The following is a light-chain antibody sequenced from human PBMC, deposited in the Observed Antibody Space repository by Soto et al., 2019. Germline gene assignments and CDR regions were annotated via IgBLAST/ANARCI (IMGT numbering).Light chain of an antibody. J-gene: IGKJ4*01. CDR3: QQYDTLLT. Sequence: DIQMTQSPSSLSASVGDRVTITCQASQDTGKRLNWYQQKPGKAPKVLIYDASYLETGVPSRFSGRGSGTDFTFTISSLQPEDIATYYCQQYDTLLTFGGGTKVE. V-gene: IGKV1-33*01. CDR1: QDTGKR. CDR2: DAS.